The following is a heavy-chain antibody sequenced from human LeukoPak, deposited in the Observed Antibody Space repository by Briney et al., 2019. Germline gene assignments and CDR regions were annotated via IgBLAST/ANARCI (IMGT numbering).Heavy chain of an antibody. CDR2: ISGSGGST. J-gene: IGHJ4*02. CDR1: GFTFSTYG. CDR3: AGRGSGSYFDY. Sequence: PGGSLRLSCAASGFTFSTYGMSWVRQAPGKGLEWVSAISGSGGSTYYADSVKGRFTISRDNPKNTLHLQMNSLRAEDTAVYYCAGRGSGSYFDYWGQGTLVTVSS. V-gene: IGHV3-23*01. D-gene: IGHD3-10*01.